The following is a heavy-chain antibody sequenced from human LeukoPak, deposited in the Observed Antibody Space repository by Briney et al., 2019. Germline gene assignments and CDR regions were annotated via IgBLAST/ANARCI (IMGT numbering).Heavy chain of an antibody. CDR1: GYTLTELS. V-gene: IGHV1-24*01. CDR2: IDSEDGET. D-gene: IGHD3-9*01. Sequence: ASAKVSCKVSGYTLTELSMHWVRQAPGKGLQWRVGIDSEDGETIYAQKLHGRVTMTEDTSTDTAYMELSSLRSEDTAVYYCATEFLNYDILTGPKPMDVWGKGTTVTVSS. J-gene: IGHJ6*03. CDR3: ATEFLNYDILTGPKPMDV.